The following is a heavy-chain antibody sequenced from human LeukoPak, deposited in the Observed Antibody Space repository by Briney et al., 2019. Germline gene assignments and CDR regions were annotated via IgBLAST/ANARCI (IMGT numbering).Heavy chain of an antibody. Sequence: GASVMVSCKASGYTFTSYGISWVRHAPGQGLEWMGRIIPILGIANYAQKFQGRVTITADKSTSTAYMELSSLRSEDTAVYYCASIGGYYYYGMDVWGQGTTVTVSS. J-gene: IGHJ6*02. CDR1: GYTFTSYG. D-gene: IGHD4-23*01. CDR3: ASIGGYYYYGMDV. CDR2: IIPILGIA. V-gene: IGHV1-69*04.